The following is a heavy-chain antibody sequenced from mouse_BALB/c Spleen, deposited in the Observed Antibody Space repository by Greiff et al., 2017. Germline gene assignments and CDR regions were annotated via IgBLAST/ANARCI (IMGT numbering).Heavy chain of an antibody. D-gene: IGHD2-10*02. Sequence: EVQVVESGGGLVQPGGSLKLSCAASGFDFSRYWMSWVRQAPGKGLEWIGEINPDSSTINYTPSLKDKFIISRDNAKNTLYLQMSKVRSEDTALYYCARREYGNYYYAMDYWGQGTSVTVSS. CDR1: GFDFSRYW. CDR3: ARREYGNYYYAMDY. CDR2: INPDSSTI. J-gene: IGHJ4*01. V-gene: IGHV4-1*02.